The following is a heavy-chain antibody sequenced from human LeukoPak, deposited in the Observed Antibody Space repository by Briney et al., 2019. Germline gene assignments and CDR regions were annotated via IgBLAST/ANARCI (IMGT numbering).Heavy chain of an antibody. Sequence: MPSETLSLTCTVSGVSISSYYWSWIRQPPGKGLELIAYMYFSANTNYNPSLKSRVIISVDTFKNQFSLTLSSVTAADTAVYFCARQNRGAGLTGTLGQYYYYHYMDVWGEGTTITVSS. CDR2: MYFSANT. D-gene: IGHD1-1*01. CDR3: ARQNRGAGLTGTLGQYYYYHYMDV. J-gene: IGHJ6*03. V-gene: IGHV4-59*01. CDR1: GVSISSYY.